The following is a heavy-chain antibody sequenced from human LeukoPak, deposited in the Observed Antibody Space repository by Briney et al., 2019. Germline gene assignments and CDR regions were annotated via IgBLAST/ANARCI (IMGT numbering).Heavy chain of an antibody. CDR1: GGSISSYY. V-gene: IGHV4-59*01. CDR3: ARDGRAGSYYYYMDV. CDR2: IYYSGST. Sequence: SETLSLTCTVSGGSISSYYWSWIRQPPGKGLEWIGYIYYSGSTNYNPSLESRVTISVDTSKNQFSLKLSSVTAADTAVYYCARDGRAGSYYYYMDVWGKGTTVTVSS. D-gene: IGHD6-13*01. J-gene: IGHJ6*03.